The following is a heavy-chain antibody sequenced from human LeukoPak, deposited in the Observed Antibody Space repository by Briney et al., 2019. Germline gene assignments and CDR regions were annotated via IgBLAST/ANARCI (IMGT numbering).Heavy chain of an antibody. V-gene: IGHV1-2*02. J-gene: IGHJ4*02. Sequence: ASVKVSCKASGYTFTGYYMHWVRQAPGQGLEWMGWINPNSGGTNYAQKFQGRVTMTRDTSISTAYMELSSLRSEDTAVYYCATDRDSGSYFPYGYWGQGTLVTVSS. CDR3: ATDRDSGSYFPYGY. D-gene: IGHD1-26*01. CDR2: INPNSGGT. CDR1: GYTFTGYY.